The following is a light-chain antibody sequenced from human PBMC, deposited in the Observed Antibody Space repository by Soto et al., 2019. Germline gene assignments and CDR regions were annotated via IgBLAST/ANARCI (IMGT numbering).Light chain of an antibody. CDR3: QQYGSSPGT. CDR2: GAS. J-gene: IGKJ1*01. Sequence: EIVLTQSPGTLSLSPGERATLSCRASQSVSSSYLAWYQQKPGQAPRLLIYGASSRATGIPDRFSGSGSGTDFTLIISRLEPEDFAVYYCQQYGSSPGTFGQGTKVDIK. V-gene: IGKV3-20*01. CDR1: QSVSSSY.